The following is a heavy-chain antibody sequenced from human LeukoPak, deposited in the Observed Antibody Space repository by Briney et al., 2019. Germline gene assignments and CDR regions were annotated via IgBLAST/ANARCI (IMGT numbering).Heavy chain of an antibody. V-gene: IGHV3-30*02. D-gene: IGHD3/OR15-3a*01. CDR1: GFTFSTHD. Sequence: GGSLRLSCAASGFTFSTHDMHWVRQAPGKGLEWVAFIRYDGSNTYYADSVKGRFTISRDNSKNTLYLQMSSLRAEDTAVYYCAKSFGGLVTSFDYWGQGTLVTVSS. CDR2: IRYDGSNT. CDR3: AKSFGGLVTSFDY. J-gene: IGHJ4*02.